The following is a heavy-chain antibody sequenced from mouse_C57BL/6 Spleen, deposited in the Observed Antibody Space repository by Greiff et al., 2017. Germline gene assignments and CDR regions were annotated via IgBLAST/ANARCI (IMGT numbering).Heavy chain of an antibody. D-gene: IGHD1-1*01. Sequence: VQLQQSGPGLVQPSQSLSITCTVSGFSLTSYGVHWVRQSPGKGLEWLGVIWSGGSTDYNAAFISRLSISKDNSKSQVFFKMNSLQADDTAIYYCARFTTVPDWYFDVWGTGTTVTVSS. CDR1: GFSLTSYG. V-gene: IGHV2-2*01. CDR2: IWSGGST. CDR3: ARFTTVPDWYFDV. J-gene: IGHJ1*03.